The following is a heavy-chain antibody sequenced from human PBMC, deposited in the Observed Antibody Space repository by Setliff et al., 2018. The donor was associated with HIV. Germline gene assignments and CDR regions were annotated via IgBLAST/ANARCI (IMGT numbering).Heavy chain of an antibody. J-gene: IGHJ4*02. V-gene: IGHV1-18*03. CDR3: ARSRITIFGVVITELHFDY. D-gene: IGHD3-3*01. CDR1: GYIFSHYG. CDR2: ISGYTGIT. Sequence: GASVKVSCKISGYIFSHYGVTWVRQAPGQGLEYMGYISGYTGITHYAQRFQGRVTMTRDTSISTAYMELSRLRSDDMAVYYCARSRITIFGVVITELHFDYWGQGTLVTVSS.